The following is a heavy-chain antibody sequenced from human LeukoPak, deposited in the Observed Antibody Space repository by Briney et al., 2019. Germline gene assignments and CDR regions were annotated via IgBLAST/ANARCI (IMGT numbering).Heavy chain of an antibody. J-gene: IGHJ4*02. V-gene: IGHV4-59*08. D-gene: IGHD4-17*01. CDR1: GGSISSYY. CDR3: ARHDYGDYGTFDY. CDR2: IYYSGST. Sequence: PSETLSLTCTVSGGSISSYYWSWIRQPPGKGLEWIGYIYYSGSTNYNPSLKSRVTISVDTSKNQFSLKLSSVTAADTAVYYCARHDYGDYGTFDYWGQGTLVTVSS.